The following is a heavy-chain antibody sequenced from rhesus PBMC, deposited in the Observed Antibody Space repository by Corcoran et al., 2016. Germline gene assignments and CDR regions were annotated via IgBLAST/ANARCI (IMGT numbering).Heavy chain of an antibody. D-gene: IGHD4-29*01. Sequence: QVQLQESGTGLVKPSETLSLTCAVSGGSLISTYWSWMRQPPGKALEWIGRISCRGGRTAYNPSLNSRVTISTDTSKNQFSLKLTSVTAADTAVYYCAREDYGIYWGQGVLVTVSS. CDR2: ISCRGGRT. CDR3: AREDYGIY. CDR1: GGSLISTY. J-gene: IGHJ4*01. V-gene: IGHV4-173*01.